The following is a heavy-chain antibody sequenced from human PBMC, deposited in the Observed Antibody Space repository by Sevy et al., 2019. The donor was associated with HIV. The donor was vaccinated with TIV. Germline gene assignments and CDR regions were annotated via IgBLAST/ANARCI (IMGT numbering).Heavy chain of an antibody. Sequence: AGSLRLSCAASGFTFSSYWMHWVRQVPGKGLVWVSRIKSDGSSTSYADSVKGRFTISRDNAKNTLYLQMNSLRAEDTAVYYCARDRSGSYHVSDNWFDPWGQGTLVTVSS. D-gene: IGHD1-26*01. J-gene: IGHJ5*02. V-gene: IGHV3-74*01. CDR1: GFTFSSYW. CDR2: IKSDGSST. CDR3: ARDRSGSYHVSDNWFDP.